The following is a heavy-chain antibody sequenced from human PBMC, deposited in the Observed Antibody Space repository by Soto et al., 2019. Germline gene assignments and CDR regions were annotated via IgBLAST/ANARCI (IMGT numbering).Heavy chain of an antibody. CDR1: GGSISDYSSSHY. V-gene: IGHV4-4*07. CDR2: VSTSGHP. J-gene: IGHJ1*01. Sequence: PSETLSLTCTVSGGSISDYSSSHYWSWIRQPAGKGLEWVGRVSTSGHPTYSPSLKSRVTMSLDTSKNQFSLTVNSVTAADTAMHYCAVETVGGSPGDCWGQGTLVTVSS. CDR3: AVETVGGSPGDC. D-gene: IGHD1-26*01.